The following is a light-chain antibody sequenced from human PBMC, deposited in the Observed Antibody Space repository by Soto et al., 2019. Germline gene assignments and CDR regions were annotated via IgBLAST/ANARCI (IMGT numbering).Light chain of an antibody. V-gene: IGLV2-14*01. Sequence: QSALTQPASVSGSPGQSITISCTGTSSDVGGYNYVSWYQQQPGKAPKFMTYDVSNRPSGVSNRFSGYKSGNTASLSISGLQAEDEADYYCCSYAGSHYVFGTGTKVTVL. CDR1: SSDVGGYNY. CDR3: CSYAGSHYV. CDR2: DVS. J-gene: IGLJ1*01.